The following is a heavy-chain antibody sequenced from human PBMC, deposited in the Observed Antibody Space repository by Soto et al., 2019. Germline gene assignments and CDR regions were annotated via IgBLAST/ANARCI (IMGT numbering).Heavy chain of an antibody. V-gene: IGHV3-30*18. J-gene: IGHJ4*02. D-gene: IGHD6-13*01. CDR3: AKTYSSSPFDY. Sequence: PGGSLRLSCAASGFTFSSYGMHWVRQAPGKGLEWVAVISYDGSNKYYADSVKGRFTISRDNSKNTLYLQMNSLRAEDTAVYYCAKTYSSSPFDYWGQGTLVTVSS. CDR2: ISYDGSNK. CDR1: GFTFSSYG.